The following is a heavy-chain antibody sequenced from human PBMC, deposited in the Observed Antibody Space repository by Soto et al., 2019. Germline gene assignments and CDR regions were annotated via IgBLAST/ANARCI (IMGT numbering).Heavy chain of an antibody. CDR2: IYPGGSDT. D-gene: IGHD3-3*01. CDR1: GYSFTSYC. CDR3: ARLGFNYDFLSGYYNVHHYYGIDV. V-gene: IGHV5-51*01. J-gene: IGHJ6*02. Sequence: GESLKISCKGSGYSFTSYCIGWVRQMPGKGLEWMGIIYPGGSDTRYSPSFQGQVTISADKSINSVYLQWSSLKASDTATYYCARLGFNYDFLSGYYNVHHYYGIDVWGQGTTVTVSS.